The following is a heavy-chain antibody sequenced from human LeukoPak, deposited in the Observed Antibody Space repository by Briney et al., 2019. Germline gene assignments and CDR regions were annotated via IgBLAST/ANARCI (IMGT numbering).Heavy chain of an antibody. J-gene: IGHJ4*02. CDR2: ISTGSSYT. V-gene: IGHV3-11*05. D-gene: IGHD2-21*02. Sequence: PGGSLRLSCAASGFTFSDYYMSWIRQAPGRGLEWVSYISTGSSYTNYADSVKGRFTISRDNAKNSLYLQMNSLRAEDTALYYCARAEGGSATAIYWGQGTLVTVSS. CDR3: ARAEGGSATAIY. CDR1: GFTFSDYY.